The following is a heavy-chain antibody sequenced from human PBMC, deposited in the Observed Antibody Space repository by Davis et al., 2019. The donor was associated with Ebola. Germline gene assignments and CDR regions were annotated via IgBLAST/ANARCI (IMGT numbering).Heavy chain of an antibody. J-gene: IGHJ4*02. CDR3: ATDEGGSRY. CDR1: GFRFSNAW. CDR2: IKTKTDEGIL. V-gene: IGHV3-15*07. Sequence: GESLKISCGAPGFRFSNAWMNWVRLVPGKGLEWVGRIKTKTDEGILDYAEPVKGRFIMSRDDARNTMSLHMSNLKTEDTGVYYCATDEGGSRYWGQGSRVIVSS. D-gene: IGHD1-26*01.